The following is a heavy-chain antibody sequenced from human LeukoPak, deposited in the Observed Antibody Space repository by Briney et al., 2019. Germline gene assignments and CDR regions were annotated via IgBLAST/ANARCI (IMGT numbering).Heavy chain of an antibody. Sequence: GGSLRLSCAASGFTFSNYGMHWVRQAPGKGLEWVSVISFDGSAKYYADSVKGRFTISRDNSKNTLYLQMTSLRAEDTAVYYCARADGSGSYRPSGYWGQGTLVTVSS. D-gene: IGHD3-10*01. J-gene: IGHJ4*02. CDR2: ISFDGSAK. CDR1: GFTFSNYG. CDR3: ARADGSGSYRPSGY. V-gene: IGHV3-30*03.